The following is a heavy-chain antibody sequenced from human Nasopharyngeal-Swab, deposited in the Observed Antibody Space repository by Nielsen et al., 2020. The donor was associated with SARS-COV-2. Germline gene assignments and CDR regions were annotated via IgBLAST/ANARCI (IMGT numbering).Heavy chain of an antibody. Sequence: SETLSLTCAVSGGSISSGGYSWSWIRQPPGKGLAWIGYIYHSGSTYYNPSLKSRVTISVDSSKNQFSLKLSSVTAADTAVYYCAREKYYYDSSGYYRWFDPWGQGTLVTVSS. CDR1: GGSISSGGYS. CDR2: IYHSGST. J-gene: IGHJ5*02. D-gene: IGHD3-22*01. CDR3: AREKYYYDSSGYYRWFDP. V-gene: IGHV4-30-2*01.